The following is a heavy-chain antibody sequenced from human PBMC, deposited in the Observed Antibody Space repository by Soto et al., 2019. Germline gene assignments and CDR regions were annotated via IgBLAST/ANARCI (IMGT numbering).Heavy chain of an antibody. CDR1: GFTFSSYA. CDR3: ARGSTDSYPGSRIFDF. V-gene: IGHV3-30-3*01. CDR2: ISYDGST. D-gene: IGHD3-10*01. Sequence: GGSLRLSCAASGFTFSSYAMHWVRQAPGKGLEWVAVISYDGSTYYADSVKGRFTISRDNSKNTLYLQMNSLRVEDSALYYCARGSTDSYPGSRIFDFWGRGTLVTVSS. J-gene: IGHJ4*02.